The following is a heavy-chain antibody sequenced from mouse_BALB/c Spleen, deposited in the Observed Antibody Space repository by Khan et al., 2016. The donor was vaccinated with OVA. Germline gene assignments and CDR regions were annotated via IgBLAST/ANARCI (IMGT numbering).Heavy chain of an antibody. CDR3: ARGGPYHGNCGAWFAY. Sequence: QVQLQQSGAELARPGASVKMSCKASGYTFTSYTIHWVKQRPGQGLEWIGYINPSSGYSNYNQKFRDKATLTADKSSSTAYMQLSSLTSEDSAVYYCARGGPYHGNCGAWFAYWGQGTLVTVSA. V-gene: IGHV1-4*01. CDR1: GYTFTSYT. J-gene: IGHJ3*01. D-gene: IGHD2-10*01. CDR2: INPSSGYS.